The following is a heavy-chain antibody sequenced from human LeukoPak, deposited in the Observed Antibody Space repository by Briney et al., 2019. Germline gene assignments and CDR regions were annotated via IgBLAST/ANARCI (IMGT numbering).Heavy chain of an antibody. CDR3: AKDALNYYDSSGYSR. CDR1: GFTFSSYA. J-gene: IGHJ4*02. D-gene: IGHD3-22*01. CDR2: ISGSGGST. Sequence: GGSPRLSCAASGFTFSSYAMSWVRQAPGKGLEWVSAISGSGGSTYYADSVKGRFTISRDNSKSTLYLQMSSLRAEDTAAYYCAKDALNYYDSSGYSRWGQGTLVTVSS. V-gene: IGHV3-23*01.